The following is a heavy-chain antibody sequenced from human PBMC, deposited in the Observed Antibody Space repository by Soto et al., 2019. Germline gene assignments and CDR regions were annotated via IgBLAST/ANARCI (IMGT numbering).Heavy chain of an antibody. CDR3: ARQLATSGYMGVGAFDI. Sequence: SETLSLTCTVSGGSISSYYWSWIRQPPGKGLEWIGYIYYSGSTNYNPSLKSRVTISVDTSKNQFSLKLSSVTAADTTVYYCARQLATSGYMGVGAFDIWGQGTMVTVSS. CDR1: GGSISSYY. V-gene: IGHV4-59*08. CDR2: IYYSGST. D-gene: IGHD3-22*01. J-gene: IGHJ3*02.